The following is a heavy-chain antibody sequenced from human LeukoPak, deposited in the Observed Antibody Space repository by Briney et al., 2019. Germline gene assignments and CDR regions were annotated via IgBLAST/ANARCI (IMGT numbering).Heavy chain of an antibody. CDR1: GDTFTGYY. CDR2: INPNSGGT. J-gene: IGHJ4*02. CDR3: ARPSVYGDYIDY. D-gene: IGHD5/OR15-5a*01. V-gene: IGHV1-2*02. Sequence: GASVKVSCKASGDTFTGYYMHWGRQAPGQGLEWMVWINPNSGGTNYAQKFQGRVTLTRDTSISTIYMELRTLTSGDTAVYYCARPSVYGDYIDYWGQGTPVTVSS.